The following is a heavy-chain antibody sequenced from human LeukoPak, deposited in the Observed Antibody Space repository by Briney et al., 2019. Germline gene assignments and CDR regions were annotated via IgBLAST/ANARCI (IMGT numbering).Heavy chain of an antibody. CDR3: AKDGLATVNLYFQH. J-gene: IGHJ1*01. CDR1: GFTFSSYG. Sequence: PGGSLRLSCAASGFTFSSYGMHWVRQAPGKGLEWVAFISYDGSNKFYAASVKGRFTISRDNSKNTLYLQMNSLRAEDTAVYYCAKDGLATVNLYFQHWGQGTLVTASS. CDR2: ISYDGSNK. V-gene: IGHV3-30*18. D-gene: IGHD4-17*01.